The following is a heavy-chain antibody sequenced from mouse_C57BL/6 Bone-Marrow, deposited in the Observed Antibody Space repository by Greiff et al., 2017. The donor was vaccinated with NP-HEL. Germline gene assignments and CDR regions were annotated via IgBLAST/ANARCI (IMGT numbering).Heavy chain of an antibody. D-gene: IGHD5-2*01. CDR3: ARSPPNSYGSFYCDY. CDR1: GYTFTSYG. Sequence: LVESGAELARPGASVKLSCKASGYTFTSYGISWVKQRTGQGLEWIGAIYPRSGNTYYNEKFKGKATLTAAKSSSTAYLELRSLTSEDSAVYCCARSPPNSYGSFYCDYWGKGATLTV. CDR2: IYPRSGNT. J-gene: IGHJ2*01. V-gene: IGHV1-81*01.